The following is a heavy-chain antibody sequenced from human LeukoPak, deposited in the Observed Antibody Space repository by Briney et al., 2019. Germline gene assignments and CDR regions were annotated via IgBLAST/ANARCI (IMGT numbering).Heavy chain of an antibody. D-gene: IGHD3-10*01. CDR1: GGPFSGYY. V-gene: IGHV4-34*01. Sequence: SETLSLTCAVYGGPFSGYYWSWIRQPPGKGLEWIGEINHSGSTNYDPSLKSRVTISVDTSKNQFSLKLSSVTAADTAVYYCARSMVRGVNWFDPWGQGTLVTVSS. CDR2: INHSGST. J-gene: IGHJ5*02. CDR3: ARSMVRGVNWFDP.